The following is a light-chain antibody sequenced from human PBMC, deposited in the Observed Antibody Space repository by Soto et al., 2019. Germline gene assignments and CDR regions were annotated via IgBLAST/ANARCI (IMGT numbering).Light chain of an antibody. Sequence: DIQMTQFPSSLSASVGDRVTITCRASQGFSNYLAWYQQKPGKVPKLLISAASTLQSGVPSRFSGSGSGTDFTLTISGLQPEDVATYYCQKYDIAPFTFGPGTKVDLK. CDR2: AAS. CDR1: QGFSNY. CDR3: QKYDIAPFT. V-gene: IGKV1-27*01. J-gene: IGKJ3*01.